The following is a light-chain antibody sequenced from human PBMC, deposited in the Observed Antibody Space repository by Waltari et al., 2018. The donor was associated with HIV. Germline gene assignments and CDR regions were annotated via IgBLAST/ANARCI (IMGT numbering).Light chain of an antibody. J-gene: IGLJ1*01. CDR1: SSDVGGYNY. V-gene: IGLV2-14*03. CDR3: SSYTSSSPYA. Sequence: QSALTQPASVSGSPGQSITISCTGTSSDVGGYNYPSWYQQHPGKAPKLMIYDVSNRPSGVSNRFSGSKSGNTASLTISGLQAEDEADYYCSSYTSSSPYAFGTGTKVTVL. CDR2: DVS.